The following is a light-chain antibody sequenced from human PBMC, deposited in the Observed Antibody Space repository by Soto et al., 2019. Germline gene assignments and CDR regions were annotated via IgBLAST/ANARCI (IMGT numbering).Light chain of an antibody. CDR2: KAS. Sequence: DIQMTQSPSTLSGSVGDRVTITCRASQTISSWLAWYQQKPGKAPKLLIYKASTLKSGVPSRFSGSGSGTEFTLTISSLQAEDVAVYYCQQYYSTPWTFGQGTKGDI. CDR3: QQYYSTPWT. J-gene: IGKJ1*01. CDR1: QTISSW. V-gene: IGKV1-5*03.